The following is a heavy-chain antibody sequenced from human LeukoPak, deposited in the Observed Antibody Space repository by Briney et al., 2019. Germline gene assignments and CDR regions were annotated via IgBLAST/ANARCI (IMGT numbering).Heavy chain of an antibody. CDR1: GFTFSSYA. CDR2: ISYDGSNK. V-gene: IGHV3-30-3*01. D-gene: IGHD3-22*01. Sequence: GGSLRLSCAASGFTFSSYAMHWVRPAPSKGLEWVAFISYDGSNKYYADSVKGRFTISRDNSKNTLYLQMNSLRAEDTAVYYCARDNYYDSSGYYDYWGQGTLVTVSS. J-gene: IGHJ4*02. CDR3: ARDNYYDSSGYYDY.